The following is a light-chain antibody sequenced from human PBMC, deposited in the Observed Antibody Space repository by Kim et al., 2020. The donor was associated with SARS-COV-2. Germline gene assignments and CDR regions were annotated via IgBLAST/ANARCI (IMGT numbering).Light chain of an antibody. Sequence: DIQMTQSPSTLSVSVGDRVTITCRASQRIGTWLAWYQQKPGKAPRLLIYEASNLDSGVPSRFSGSGSGTEFTLTISSLQTDDFATYYCQQYNISPGLTFGGGTKVDIK. V-gene: IGKV1-5*03. CDR2: EAS. J-gene: IGKJ4*01. CDR3: QQYNISPGLT. CDR1: QRIGTW.